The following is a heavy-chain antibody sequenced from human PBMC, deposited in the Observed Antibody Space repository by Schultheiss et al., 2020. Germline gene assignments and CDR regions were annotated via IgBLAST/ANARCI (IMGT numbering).Heavy chain of an antibody. D-gene: IGHD6-19*01. J-gene: IGHJ6*02. CDR3: ARDWVAVAVNGYYGMDV. V-gene: IGHV3-74*01. CDR1: GFTFSSYG. CDR2: INSDGSST. Sequence: GGSLRLSCAASGFTFSSYGMHWVRQAPGKGLEWVSLINSDGSSTNYADSVKGRFTISRDNAKNTVYLQMNSLRDEDRAVYYCARDWVAVAVNGYYGMDVWGQGTTVTVSS.